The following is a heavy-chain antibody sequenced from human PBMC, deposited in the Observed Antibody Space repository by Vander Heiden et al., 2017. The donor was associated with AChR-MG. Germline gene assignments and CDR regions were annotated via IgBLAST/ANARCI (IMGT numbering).Heavy chain of an antibody. D-gene: IGHD2-2*01. CDR2: IYYTGSN. J-gene: IGHJ4*02. CDR3: ARFECNSVSCHLAY. CDR1: GDSISGYF. V-gene: IGHV4-59*01. Sequence: QVQLQESGPGLVKPSETLSLTCTVPGDSISGYFWSWIRQPPRKGLEWIGYIYYTGSNNYNPSLKSRVTMSVDTSKNQFSLRLNSVTAADMAVYYCARFECNSVSCHLAYWGQGTLVTVSS.